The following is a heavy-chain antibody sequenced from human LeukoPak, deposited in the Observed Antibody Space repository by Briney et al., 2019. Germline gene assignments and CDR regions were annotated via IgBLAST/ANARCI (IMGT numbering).Heavy chain of an antibody. D-gene: IGHD3-10*01. CDR1: GFTFSTHS. CDR3: ARGRSITLLRGVAMSDGFDI. J-gene: IGHJ3*02. Sequence: GGSLRLSCAASGFTFSTHSMNWVRQAPGKGLEWVSFIDTSGSYIYYGDSMKGRFNISRDNAKNSLYLQMSGLRAEDTAVYYCARGRSITLLRGVAMSDGFDIWGQGAMVTVSS. V-gene: IGHV3-21*01. CDR2: IDTSGSYI.